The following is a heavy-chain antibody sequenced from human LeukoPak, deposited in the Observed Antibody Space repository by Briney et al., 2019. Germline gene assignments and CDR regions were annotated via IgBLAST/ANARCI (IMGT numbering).Heavy chain of an antibody. CDR1: GYNFTSFH. CDR2: MNPNSGNT. V-gene: IGHV1-8*03. J-gene: IGHJ4*02. CDR3: ARDRLTMANDY. D-gene: IGHD4/OR15-4a*01. Sequence: ASVKVSCKASGYNFTSFHINWVRQATGQGLEWMGWMNPNSGNTGYAQKFQGRLTITRNTSISAAYMELSSLRSEDTAVYYCARDRLTMANDYWGQGTLVTVSS.